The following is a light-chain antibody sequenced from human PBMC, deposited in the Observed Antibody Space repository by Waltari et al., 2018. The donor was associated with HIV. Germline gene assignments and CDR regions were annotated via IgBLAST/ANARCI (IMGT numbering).Light chain of an antibody. V-gene: IGKV4-1*01. J-gene: IGKJ1*01. CDR1: QSLLYSSKNENF. CDR3: QQYYTTPPT. Sequence: DIVMTQSPHSLALSLGERATINCKSSQSLLYSSKNENFLAWYQQKPGQTPQLLIYSASTRGSGLPDRFSGSGSGTDFTLTINSLQSGDVAVYFCQQYYTTPPTFGQGTRVEIK. CDR2: SAS.